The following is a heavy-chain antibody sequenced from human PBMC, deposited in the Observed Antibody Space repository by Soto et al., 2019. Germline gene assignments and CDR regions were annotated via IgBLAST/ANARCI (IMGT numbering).Heavy chain of an antibody. CDR3: ARCRPYTYYYYYYYMDV. V-gene: IGHV4-34*01. CDR2: INHSGST. D-gene: IGHD2-2*02. CDR1: GGSFSGYY. Sequence: QVQLQQWGAGLLKPSETLSLTCAVYGGSFSGYYWSWIRQPPGKGLEWIGEINHSGSTNYNPSLKSRVTISVDTAKNQFSLNLSSVTAADTAVYYCARCRPYTYYYYYYYMDVWGKGTTVTVSS. J-gene: IGHJ6*03.